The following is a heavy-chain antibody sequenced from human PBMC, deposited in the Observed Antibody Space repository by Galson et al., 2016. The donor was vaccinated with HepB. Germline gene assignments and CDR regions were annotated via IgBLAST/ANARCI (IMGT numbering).Heavy chain of an antibody. CDR2: ISWNSGSI. CDR3: AKDSGAYYYDSSGYRRNAFDI. CDR1: GFTFSSYG. J-gene: IGHJ3*02. D-gene: IGHD3-22*01. V-gene: IGHV3-9*01. Sequence: SLRLSCAASGFTFSSYGMHWVRQAPGKGLEWVSGISWNSGSIGYADSVKGRFTISRDNAKNSLYLQMNSLRAGDTALYYCAKDSGAYYYDSSGYRRNAFDIWGQGTMVTVSS.